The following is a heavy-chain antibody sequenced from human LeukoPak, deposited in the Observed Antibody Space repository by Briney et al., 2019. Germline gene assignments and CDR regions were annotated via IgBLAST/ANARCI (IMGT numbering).Heavy chain of an antibody. CDR2: TYSSANT. J-gene: IGHJ4*02. CDR1: GGSISSSSYY. V-gene: IGHV4-39*02. Sequence: SETLSLTCTVSGGSISSSSYYWGWIRQPPGKGLEWIGSTYSSANTYYNPSLKSRVTISGDTSKNHFSLKLSSVTAADTAVYYCARVGTVSSDFDYWGQGTLVTVSS. CDR3: ARVGTVSSDFDY. D-gene: IGHD6-13*01.